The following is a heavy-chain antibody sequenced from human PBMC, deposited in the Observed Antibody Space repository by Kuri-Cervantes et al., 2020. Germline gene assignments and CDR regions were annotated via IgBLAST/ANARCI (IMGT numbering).Heavy chain of an antibody. D-gene: IGHD6-19*01. V-gene: IGHV3-30*03. Sequence: GGSLRLSCEASGFTFDTYAIHWVRQAPAKGPEWVSYILDDGSYKFYADSVKGRFTISRDISKNTVYLQMNSLRPEDTAVYYCARNQGVNGWVNWFDPWGQGTLVTDSS. CDR2: ILDDGSYK. CDR1: GFTFDTYA. CDR3: ARNQGVNGWVNWFDP. J-gene: IGHJ5*02.